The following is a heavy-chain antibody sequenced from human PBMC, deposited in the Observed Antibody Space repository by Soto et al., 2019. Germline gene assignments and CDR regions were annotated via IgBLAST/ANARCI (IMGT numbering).Heavy chain of an antibody. J-gene: IGHJ5*02. D-gene: IGHD2-21*02. CDR2: IYHSGST. CDR3: ARHPSDFWFDP. CDR1: GGSISSSNW. V-gene: IGHV4-4*02. Sequence: SETLSLTCAVSGGSISSSNWWSWVRQPPGKGLEWIGEIYHSGSTYYNPSLKSRVTVSVDTSKNQFSLKLSSVTAADTAVYYCARHPSDFWFDPWGQGTLVTVSS.